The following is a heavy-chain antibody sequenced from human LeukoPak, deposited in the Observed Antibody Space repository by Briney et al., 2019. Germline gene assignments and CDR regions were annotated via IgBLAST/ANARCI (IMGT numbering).Heavy chain of an antibody. J-gene: IGHJ4*02. CDR2: IYYSGST. CDR1: GGSISSGSYY. D-gene: IGHD7-27*01. V-gene: IGHV4-61*01. CDR3: ASNVGKTFDY. Sequence: PSETLSLTCTVSGGSISSGSYYWGWIRQPSGKGLEWIGYIYYSGSTNYNPSLKSRVTISVDTSKNQFSLKLSSVTAADTAVYYCASNVGKTFDYWGQGALVTVSS.